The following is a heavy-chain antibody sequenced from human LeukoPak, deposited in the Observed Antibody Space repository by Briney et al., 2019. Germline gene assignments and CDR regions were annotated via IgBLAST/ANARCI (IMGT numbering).Heavy chain of an antibody. D-gene: IGHD2-2*01. J-gene: IGHJ5*02. CDR2: ISAYNGNT. CDR1: GYTFTSYG. Sequence: ASVKVSCKASGYTFTSYGISWVRQAPGQGLEWMGRISAYNGNTNYAQKLQGRVTMTTDTSTSTAYMELRSLRSDDTAVYYCARDQFIYCSSTSCYENWFDPWGQGTLVTVSS. V-gene: IGHV1-18*04. CDR3: ARDQFIYCSSTSCYENWFDP.